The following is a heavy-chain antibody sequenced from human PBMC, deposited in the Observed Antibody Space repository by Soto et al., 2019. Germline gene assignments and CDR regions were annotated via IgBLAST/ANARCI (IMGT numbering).Heavy chain of an antibody. V-gene: IGHV1-69*12. CDR1: GGTFSSYA. Sequence: QVQLVQSGAEVRQPASSVKVSCKTSGGTFSSYAISWVRQAPGQGLEWMGGIVPIVDTSTYAQKFQGRVTITADESTSTFYMELSSLRSDDTAVYYCVRVVAIPGYPDNWGQGTLFTVSS. CDR3: VRVVAIPGYPDN. J-gene: IGHJ4*02. CDR2: IVPIVDTS. D-gene: IGHD5-12*01.